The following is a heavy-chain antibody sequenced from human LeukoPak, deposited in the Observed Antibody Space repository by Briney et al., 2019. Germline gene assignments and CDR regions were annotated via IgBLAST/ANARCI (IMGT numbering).Heavy chain of an antibody. CDR2: INHSGST. CDR3: ARNVRGGSTYLDY. D-gene: IGHD5/OR15-5a*01. CDR1: GGSFSGYY. J-gene: IGHJ4*02. V-gene: IGHV4-34*01. Sequence: SETLSLTCAVYGGSFSGYYWTWIRQPPGKGLEWIGEINHSGSTNYNPSLKSRVTMSIDTSKNQFSLNLNFVTAADTAVYYCARNVRGGSTYLDYWGLGTLVTVSS.